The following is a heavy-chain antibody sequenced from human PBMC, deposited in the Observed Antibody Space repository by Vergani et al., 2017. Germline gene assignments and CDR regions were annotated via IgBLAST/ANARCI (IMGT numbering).Heavy chain of an antibody. CDR2: IFQSGSP. Sequence: QLQLQESGSGLVKPSQTLSLNCAASGGSISSGAFSWGWIRQPPGRGLQWIGHIFQSGSPDYNASLKSRVNISLDKSKNHFSLSLSSVTAADTAVYYCARWGIYCSGGSCYSYGMDVWGQGTTVTVSS. J-gene: IGHJ6*02. CDR1: GGSISSGAFS. CDR3: ARWGIYCSGGSCYSYGMDV. V-gene: IGHV4-30-2*05. D-gene: IGHD2-15*01.